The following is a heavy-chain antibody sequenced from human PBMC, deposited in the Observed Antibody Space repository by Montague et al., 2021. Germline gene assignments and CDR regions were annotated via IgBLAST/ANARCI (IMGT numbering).Heavy chain of an antibody. J-gene: IGHJ5*02. CDR1: GASISSKYF. Sequence: SETLSLTCTVSGASISSKYFWLWVRQPLGKGLEWIGEIYHGTTIYSPSLKCRLTGSMDTSKNQFSLKLSSVTAADTSIYYCAVGSESAWELLHHWGQGILVTVSS. V-gene: IGHV4-4*02. CDR3: AVGSESAWELLHH. D-gene: IGHD1-26*01. CDR2: IYHGTT.